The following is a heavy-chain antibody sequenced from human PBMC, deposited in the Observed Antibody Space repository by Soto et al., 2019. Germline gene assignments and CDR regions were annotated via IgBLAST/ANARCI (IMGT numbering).Heavy chain of an antibody. J-gene: IGHJ4*02. Sequence: QVQLQESGPGLVKPSGTLSLTCAVSGGSISSSNWWSWVRQPPGKGLEWIGEIYHSGSTNYNPSLRSRVAISVDKSKTQFSRQLSSVTAADTAVYCCAWDEAAAAPVDYWGQGTLVTVSS. CDR2: IYHSGST. CDR1: GGSISSSNW. V-gene: IGHV4-4*01. D-gene: IGHD6-13*01. CDR3: AWDEAAAAPVDY.